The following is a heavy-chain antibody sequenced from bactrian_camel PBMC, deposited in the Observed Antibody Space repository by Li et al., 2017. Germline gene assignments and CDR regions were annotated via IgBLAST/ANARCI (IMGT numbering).Heavy chain of an antibody. CDR3: AVGVMAGCTVVGGTVGRSLADFHL. V-gene: IGHV3S26*01. Sequence: HVQLVESGGDSVQSGGSLRLSCRISGFTSSTYYMAWFRQTTVTWREGVAAIDSDGATGYADSGKGRFTISQDSAKNELYLQMNSLKPEDTAMYYRAVGVMAGCTVVGGTVGRSLADFHLWGKGTQVTVS. CDR2: IDSDGAT. D-gene: IGHD7*01. J-gene: IGHJ4*01. CDR1: GFTSSTYY.